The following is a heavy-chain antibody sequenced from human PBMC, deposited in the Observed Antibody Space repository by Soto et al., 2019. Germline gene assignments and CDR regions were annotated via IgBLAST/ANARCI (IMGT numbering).Heavy chain of an antibody. V-gene: IGHV4-61*01. D-gene: IGHD4-17*01. CDR1: GGSVSSGSYY. CDR2: IYYSGST. CDR3: ASPTLRWDAFDI. J-gene: IGHJ3*02. Sequence: PSETLSLTCTVSGGSVSSGSYYWSWIRQPPGKGLEWIGYIYYSGSTNYNPSLKSRVTISVDTSKNQFSLKLSSVTAADTAVYYCASPTLRWDAFDIWGQGTMVTVSS.